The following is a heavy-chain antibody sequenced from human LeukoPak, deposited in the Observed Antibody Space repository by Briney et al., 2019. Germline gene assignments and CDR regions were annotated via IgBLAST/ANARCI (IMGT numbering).Heavy chain of an antibody. CDR1: GGSISSSSYY. D-gene: IGHD2-2*01. J-gene: IGHJ5*02. V-gene: IGHV4-39*01. Sequence: SETLSLTCTVSGGSISSSSYYWGWIRQPPGKGLEWIGSIYYSGSTYYNPSLKSRATISVNTSKNQFSLKLSSVTAADTAVYYCAGLYCSSTSCYYNWFDPWGQGTLVTVSS. CDR2: IYYSGST. CDR3: AGLYCSSTSCYYNWFDP.